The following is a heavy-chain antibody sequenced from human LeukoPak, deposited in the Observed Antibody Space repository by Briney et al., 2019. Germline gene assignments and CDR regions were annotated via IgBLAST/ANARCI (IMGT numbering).Heavy chain of an antibody. J-gene: IGHJ5*02. CDR3: ARAADSSYNWFDP. CDR1: GFTFSSYS. D-gene: IGHD6-13*01. Sequence: PGGSLRLSCAASGFTFSSYSMSWVRQAPGKGLEWVSAISGSGGSTYYVDSVKGRFTISRDNAKNTLYLQMNSLRAEDTAVYYCARAADSSYNWFDPWGQGTLVTVSS. V-gene: IGHV3-23*01. CDR2: ISGSGGST.